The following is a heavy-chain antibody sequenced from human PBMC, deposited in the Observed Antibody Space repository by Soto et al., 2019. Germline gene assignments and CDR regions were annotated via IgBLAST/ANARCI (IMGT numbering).Heavy chain of an antibody. V-gene: IGHV4-38-2*01. D-gene: IGHD3-16*01. CDR3: ARSYTYDYSVFGY. Sequence: LSLTCAVSGYSISSGYYWGRVRQPPGKGLEWIGSIYHSGSTYYNPSLKSRVTISVDTSKNQFSLKLSSVTAADTAVYYCARSYTYDYSVFGYWGQGTLVTVSS. J-gene: IGHJ4*02. CDR2: IYHSGST. CDR1: GYSISSGYY.